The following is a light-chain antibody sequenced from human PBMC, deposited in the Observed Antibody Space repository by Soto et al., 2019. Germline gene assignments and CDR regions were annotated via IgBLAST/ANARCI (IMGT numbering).Light chain of an antibody. V-gene: IGLV2-23*01. CDR3: CSYAGSSSLG. CDR1: TSFVGSYNL. Sequence: QSALTQPASVSGSPGQSITISCTGSTSFVGSYNLVSWYQQHPGKAPKLIIYEGTKRPSGVSNRCSGSSSGNTASLTITGLQAEDEADYFCCSYAGSSSLGFGGGTKLTVL. J-gene: IGLJ2*01. CDR2: EGT.